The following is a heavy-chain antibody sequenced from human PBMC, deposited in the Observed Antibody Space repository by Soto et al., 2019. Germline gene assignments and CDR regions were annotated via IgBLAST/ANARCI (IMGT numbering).Heavy chain of an antibody. D-gene: IGHD3-10*01. CDR2: VNPNNGDT. Sequence: QVQLVQSGAELKKPGDSVKVSCKASGYTFSNSNMNWVRQATGQGPEWIGWVNPNNGDTDYAQKFQGRVTLTPDISTTTAYMELTSVRSEDTAIYYCAKVSRKGSAIDFDYWGQGTLITVSS. CDR3: AKVSRKGSAIDFDY. V-gene: IGHV1-8*01. CDR1: GYTFSNSN. J-gene: IGHJ4*02.